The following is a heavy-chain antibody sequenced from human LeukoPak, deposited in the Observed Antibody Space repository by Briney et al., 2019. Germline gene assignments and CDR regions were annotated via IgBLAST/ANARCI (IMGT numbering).Heavy chain of an antibody. J-gene: IGHJ5*02. D-gene: IGHD3-10*01. CDR1: GGSFSGYY. CDR3: ARRGVITQNWFDP. V-gene: IGHV4-34*01. CDR2: INHSGST. Sequence: SETLSLTCAVYGGSFSGYYWSWIRQPPGKGLEWIGEINHSGSTNYNPSLKSRVTISVDTSKNQFSLKLSSVTAADTAVYYCARRGVITQNWFDPCSQGTLVTVSS.